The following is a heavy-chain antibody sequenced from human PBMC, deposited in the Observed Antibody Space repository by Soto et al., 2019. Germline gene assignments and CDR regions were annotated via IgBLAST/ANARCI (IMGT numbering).Heavy chain of an antibody. J-gene: IGHJ4*02. V-gene: IGHV4-30-2*02. Sequence: SETLSLTCTVSGGSISSGGYSWSWIRQPPGKGLEWIGYIYHSGSTYYNPSLKSRVTISVDRSKNQFSLKLTSVTAADTAVYYCARRYGGNFDYWGQGTLVTVSS. D-gene: IGHD1-26*01. CDR2: IYHSGST. CDR3: ARRYGGNFDY. CDR1: GGSISSGGYS.